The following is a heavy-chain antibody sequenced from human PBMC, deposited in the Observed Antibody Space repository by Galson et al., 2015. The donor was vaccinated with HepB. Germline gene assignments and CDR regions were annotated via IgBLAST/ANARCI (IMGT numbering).Heavy chain of an antibody. CDR1: GYTFTSYY. Sequence: SVKVSCKASGYTFTSYYMHWVRQAPGQGLEWMGIINPSGGSTSYAQKFQGRVTMTRDTSTSTVYMELSSLRSEDTAVYYCARDYPATDPTTVVTPASLFDYWGQGTLVTVSS. D-gene: IGHD4-23*01. V-gene: IGHV1-46*03. J-gene: IGHJ4*02. CDR2: INPSGGST. CDR3: ARDYPATDPTTVVTPASLFDY.